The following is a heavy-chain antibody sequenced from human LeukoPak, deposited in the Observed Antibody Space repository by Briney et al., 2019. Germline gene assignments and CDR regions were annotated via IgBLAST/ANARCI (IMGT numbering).Heavy chain of an antibody. CDR3: AKDSGSRYSSSWLALYYYYYGMDV. CDR2: ISYDGSNK. CDR1: GFTFSNYG. J-gene: IGHJ6*02. D-gene: IGHD6-13*01. Sequence: GGSLRLSCAASGFTFSNYGMHWVRQAPGKGLEWVAVISYDGSNKYYADSVKGRFTISRDNSKNTLYLQMNSLRAEDTAVYYCAKDSGSRYSSSWLALYYYYYGMDVWGQGTTVTVSS. V-gene: IGHV3-30*18.